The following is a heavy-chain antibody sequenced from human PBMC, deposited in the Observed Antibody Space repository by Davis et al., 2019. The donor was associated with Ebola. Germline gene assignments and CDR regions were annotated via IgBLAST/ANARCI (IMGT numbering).Heavy chain of an antibody. CDR2: INSDGSST. Sequence: GESLKISCAASGFTFDDYAMSWVRQVPGKGLVWVSRINSDGSSTSYADSVKGRFTISRDNAKNTLYLQMNSLRAEDTAVYYCARDLYYFDYWGQGTLVTVSS. CDR3: ARDLYYFDY. J-gene: IGHJ4*02. D-gene: IGHD2/OR15-2a*01. CDR1: GFTFDDYA. V-gene: IGHV3-74*01.